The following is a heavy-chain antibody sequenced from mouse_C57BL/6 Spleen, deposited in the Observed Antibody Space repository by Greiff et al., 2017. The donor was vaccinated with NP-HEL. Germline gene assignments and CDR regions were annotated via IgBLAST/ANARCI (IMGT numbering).Heavy chain of an antibody. CDR3: ARATTVVAPFAY. D-gene: IGHD1-1*01. CDR1: GFTFSSYA. CDR2: ISDGGSYT. V-gene: IGHV5-4*03. J-gene: IGHJ3*01. Sequence: EVMLVESGGGLVKPGGSLKLSCAASGFTFSSYAMSWVRQTPEKRLEWVATISDGGSYTYYPDNVKGRFTISRDNAKNNLYLQMSHLKSEDTAMYYCARATTVVAPFAYWGQGTLVTVSA.